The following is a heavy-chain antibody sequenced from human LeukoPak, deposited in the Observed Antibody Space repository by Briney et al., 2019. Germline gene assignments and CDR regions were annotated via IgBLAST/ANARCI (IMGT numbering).Heavy chain of an antibody. J-gene: IGHJ6*02. CDR3: VNYGMDV. V-gene: IGHV3-30*18. CDR1: GFTFSSYG. Sequence: GGSLRLSCAASGFTFSSYGMHWVRQAPGKGLEWVAVISYDGSKKNHADSVKGRFTISRDNSKNTLYLQMNSLRAEDMAVYYCVNYGMDVWGQGTTVTVSS. CDR2: ISYDGSKK.